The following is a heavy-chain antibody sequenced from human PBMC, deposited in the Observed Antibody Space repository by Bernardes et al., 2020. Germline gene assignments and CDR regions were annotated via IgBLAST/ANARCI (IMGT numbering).Heavy chain of an antibody. V-gene: IGHV1-18*01. CDR1: GYTFTSYG. CDR2: ISAYNGNT. J-gene: IGHJ5*02. CDR3: ARGWGYCSGGSCYVGWFDP. D-gene: IGHD2-15*01. Sequence: ASVKVSCKASGYTFTSYGISWVRQAPGQGLEWMGWISAYNGNTNYAQKLQGRVTMTTDTSTSTAYMELRSLRSDDTAVYYCARGWGYCSGGSCYVGWFDPWGQGTLVTVSS.